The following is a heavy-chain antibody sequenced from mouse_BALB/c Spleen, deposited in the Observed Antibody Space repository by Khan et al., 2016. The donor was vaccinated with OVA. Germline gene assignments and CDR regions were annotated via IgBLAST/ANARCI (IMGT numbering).Heavy chain of an antibody. CDR1: GYTFTSYW. CDR3: ARENYYGRGCYAMDY. J-gene: IGHJ4*01. Sequence: DLVKPGASVKLSCKASGYTFTSYWINWIKQRPGQGLEWIGRIGPGSSNANYNEMFKGKATLTVDTSSNTAYIQLSSLSSEDSAVYFCARENYYGRGCYAMDYWGQGASVTVSA. D-gene: IGHD1-1*01. V-gene: IGHV1S41*01. CDR2: IGPGSSNA.